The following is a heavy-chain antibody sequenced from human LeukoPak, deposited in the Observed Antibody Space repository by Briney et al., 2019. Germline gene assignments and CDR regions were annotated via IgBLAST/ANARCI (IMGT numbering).Heavy chain of an antibody. D-gene: IGHD1-26*01. CDR3: ARGQGATVPQVGKNWFDP. CDR2: VNEVGGT. V-gene: IGHV4-34*01. J-gene: IGHJ5*02. Sequence: SETLSLTCAVYIDSFSNYHWNWIRQTPSKGLEWIGEVNEVGGTNISPSLRNRVILSVDTSKNQFFLKLIYVTVADTAVYYCARGQGATVPQVGKNWFDPWGQGTRVTVSS. CDR1: IDSFSNYH.